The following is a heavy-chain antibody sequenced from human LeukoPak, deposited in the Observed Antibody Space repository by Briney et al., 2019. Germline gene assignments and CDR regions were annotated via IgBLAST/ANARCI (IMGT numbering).Heavy chain of an antibody. Sequence: GRSLRLSCAASGFTFSSYGMHWVRQAPGKGLEWVAVISYDGSNKYYADSVKGRFTISRDNSKNTLYLQMNSLRAEDTAVYYCAKDPRVVVVAARYYYYYYGMDVWGQGTTVTVSS. D-gene: IGHD2-15*01. V-gene: IGHV3-30*18. CDR2: ISYDGSNK. J-gene: IGHJ6*02. CDR3: AKDPRVVVVAARYYYYYYGMDV. CDR1: GFTFSSYG.